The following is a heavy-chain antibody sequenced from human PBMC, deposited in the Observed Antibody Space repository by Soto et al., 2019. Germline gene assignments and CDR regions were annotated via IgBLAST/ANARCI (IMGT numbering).Heavy chain of an antibody. Sequence: QVQLVQSGAEVKKPGSSVKVSCKASGGTFSSYTISWVRQAPGQGLEWMGRIIPILGIANYAQKFQGRVTITADKSTSTAYMELSSLRSEDTAVYYCAREGIAVAAGADWGQGTLVTVSS. CDR3: AREGIAVAAGAD. V-gene: IGHV1-69*08. CDR1: GGTFSSYT. J-gene: IGHJ4*02. D-gene: IGHD6-19*01. CDR2: IIPILGIA.